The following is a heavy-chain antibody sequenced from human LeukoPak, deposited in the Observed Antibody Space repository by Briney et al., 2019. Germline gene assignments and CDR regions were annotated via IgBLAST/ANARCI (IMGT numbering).Heavy chain of an antibody. J-gene: IGHJ4*02. CDR2: IYYSGST. D-gene: IGHD2-2*01. CDR1: GGSISSGGYY. V-gene: IGHV4-31*03. CDR3: ARAIIVVVPAAEYYFDY. Sequence: SQTLSLTCTVSGGSISSGGYYWSGIRQHPGKGLEWIGYIYYSGSTYYNPSLKSRVTISVDTSKNQFSLKLSSVTAADTAVYYCARAIIVVVPAAEYYFDYWGQGTLVTVSS.